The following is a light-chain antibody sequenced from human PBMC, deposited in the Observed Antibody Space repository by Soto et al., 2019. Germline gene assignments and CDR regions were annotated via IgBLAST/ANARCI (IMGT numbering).Light chain of an antibody. Sequence: AAVSVNQGERATLSCRASQSVNSNLAWYQQKPGQGPRLLIYDAFARATGIPARFSGSGSGTEFTLTISSLQPDDFATYYCQQYNIYFRTFCQ. CDR1: QSVNSN. J-gene: IGKJ1*01. CDR3: QQYNIYFRT. CDR2: DAF. V-gene: IGKV3-15*01.